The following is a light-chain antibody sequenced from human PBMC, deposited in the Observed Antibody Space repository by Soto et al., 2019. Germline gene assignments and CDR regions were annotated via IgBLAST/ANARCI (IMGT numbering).Light chain of an antibody. CDR3: QQYGTSLWT. Sequence: EIVLTQSPGTLSLSPGERATLSCRASQSVSSSYLAWYQQKPGQAPRLLISVASRRVIGIPDRFSGSGSGTDFTLTISRLEPEDFAVYYCQQYGTSLWTFGQGTKVDIK. V-gene: IGKV3-20*01. CDR1: QSVSSSY. J-gene: IGKJ1*01. CDR2: VAS.